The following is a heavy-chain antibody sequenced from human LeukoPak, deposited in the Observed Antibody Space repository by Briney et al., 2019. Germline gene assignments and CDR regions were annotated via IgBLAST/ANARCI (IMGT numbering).Heavy chain of an antibody. Sequence: GGSLRLSCAASGFTFSSYSMSWVSQAPGRGLEWVSSISSSGSYIYYADSMEGRFTISRDNAENSLYLQMNSLRAEDTAIYYCARGEDTAMVTGGYNWFDPWGQGTLVTVSS. V-gene: IGHV3-21*01. CDR1: GFTFSSYS. CDR3: ARGEDTAMVTGGYNWFDP. D-gene: IGHD5-18*01. CDR2: ISSSGSYI. J-gene: IGHJ5*02.